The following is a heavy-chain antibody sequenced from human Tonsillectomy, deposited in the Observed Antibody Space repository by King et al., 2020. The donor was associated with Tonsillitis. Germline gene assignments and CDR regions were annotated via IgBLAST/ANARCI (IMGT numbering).Heavy chain of an antibody. CDR3: TKGIRSGGWDLLYFDY. Sequence: VQLVESGGGVVQPGGSLRLSCAASGFTFSNYGMHWVRQAPGKGLEWGTFIRYDGNNEHYADSVKGRFTISRDNSKNTLYLQMNSLRAEDTAVYYCTKGIRSGGWDLLYFDYWGQGALVTVSS. CDR1: GFTFSNYG. J-gene: IGHJ4*02. V-gene: IGHV3-30*02. CDR2: IRYDGNNE. D-gene: IGHD1-26*01.